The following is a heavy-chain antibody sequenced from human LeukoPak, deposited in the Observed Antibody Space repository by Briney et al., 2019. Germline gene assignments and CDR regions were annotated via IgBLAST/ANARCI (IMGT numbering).Heavy chain of an antibody. CDR3: ARSYPYYYYMDV. J-gene: IGHJ6*03. CDR2: ISPYNGDS. CDR1: GYTFTNYA. V-gene: IGHV1-18*01. Sequence: ASVKVSCKAFGYTFTNYAITWVRQAPGQGLEWMGWISPYNGDSRHAQNVQGRLTMTTDTSTNIAYMELRSLRSDDTAVYYCARSYPYYYYMDVWGKGTTVTVSS.